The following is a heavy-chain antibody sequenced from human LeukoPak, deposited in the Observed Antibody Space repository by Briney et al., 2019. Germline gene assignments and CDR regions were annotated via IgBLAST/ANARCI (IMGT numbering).Heavy chain of an antibody. Sequence: PGGSLRLSCAASGFTFSSYAMSWVRQAPGRGLEWVSAISGSGGSTYYADPVKGRFTISRDNSKNTLYLQMNSLRAEDTAVYYCAKASSRYFDWSHFDYWGQGTLVTVSS. CDR2: ISGSGGST. CDR3: AKASSRYFDWSHFDY. V-gene: IGHV3-23*01. D-gene: IGHD3-9*01. CDR1: GFTFSSYA. J-gene: IGHJ4*02.